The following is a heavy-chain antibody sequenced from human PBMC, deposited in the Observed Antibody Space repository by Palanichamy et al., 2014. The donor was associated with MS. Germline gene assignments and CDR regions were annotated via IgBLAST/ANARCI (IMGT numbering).Heavy chain of an antibody. CDR2: ISSNGGST. CDR3: ARVLVGATEHGAFDT. J-gene: IGHJ3*02. Sequence: EVQLVESGGGLVQPGGSLRLSCAASGFTFSSYAMHWVRQAPGKGLEYVSAISSNGGSTYYANSVKGRFTISRDNSKNTLYLQMGSLRAEDMAVYYCARVLVGATEHGAFDTWGQGTMVTVSS. CDR1: GFTFSSYA. D-gene: IGHD1-26*01. V-gene: IGHV3-64*01.